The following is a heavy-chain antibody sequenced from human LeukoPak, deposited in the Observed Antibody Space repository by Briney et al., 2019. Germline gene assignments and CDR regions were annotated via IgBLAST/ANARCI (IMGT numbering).Heavy chain of an antibody. CDR2: IYHSGST. CDR1: GGSISSYY. J-gene: IGHJ4*02. V-gene: IGHV4-38-2*02. Sequence: PSETLSLTCTVSGGSISSYYWGWIRQPPGKGLEWIGSIYHSGSTYYNPSLKSRVTISVDTSKNQFSLKLSSVTAADTAVYYCARDEHIAVAADYWGQGTLVTVSS. D-gene: IGHD6-19*01. CDR3: ARDEHIAVAADY.